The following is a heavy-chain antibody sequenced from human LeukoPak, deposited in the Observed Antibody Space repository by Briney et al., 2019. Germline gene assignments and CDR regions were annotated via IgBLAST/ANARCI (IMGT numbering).Heavy chain of an antibody. Sequence: GGSLRLSCAASGFTFSSYAMSWARQAPGKGLEWVSAISGSGGDTYYADSVKGRFTISRDNSKNTLYLQMNSLRAEDTAVYYCAKDRDIAVAGTDLYYFDYWGQGTLVTVSS. CDR1: GFTFSSYA. CDR3: AKDRDIAVAGTDLYYFDY. D-gene: IGHD6-19*01. CDR2: ISGSGGDT. J-gene: IGHJ4*02. V-gene: IGHV3-23*01.